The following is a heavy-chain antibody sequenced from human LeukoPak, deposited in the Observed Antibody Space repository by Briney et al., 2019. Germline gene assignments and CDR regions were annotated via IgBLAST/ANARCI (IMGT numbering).Heavy chain of an antibody. CDR2: INPNSGGT. D-gene: IGHD3-10*01. V-gene: IGHV1-2*02. Sequence: ASAKVSCKASGYTFTGYYMHWVRQAPGQGLEWMGWINPNSGGTNYAQKSQGRVTMTRDTSISTAYMELSRLRSDDTAVYYCARGLVRDDFDYWGQGTLVTVSS. CDR1: GYTFTGYY. CDR3: ARGLVRDDFDY. J-gene: IGHJ4*02.